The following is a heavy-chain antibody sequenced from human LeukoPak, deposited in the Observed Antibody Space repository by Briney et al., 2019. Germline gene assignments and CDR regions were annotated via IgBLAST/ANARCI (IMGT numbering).Heavy chain of an antibody. CDR3: ARDKDSAGRYDY. CDR2: ISLYNGNT. CDR1: GYTFTSFG. Sequence: ASVKVSCKASGYTFTSFGISWVRQAPGQGLEWLAWISLYNGNTNYAQKVQGRVTMTTDTSTSTAYMELRSLKSDDTAVYYCARDKDSAGRYDYWGQGTVVTVSS. J-gene: IGHJ4*02. V-gene: IGHV1-18*01. D-gene: IGHD6-19*01.